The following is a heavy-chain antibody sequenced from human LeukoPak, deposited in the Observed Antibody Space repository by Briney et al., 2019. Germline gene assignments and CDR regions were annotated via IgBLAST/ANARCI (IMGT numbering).Heavy chain of an antibody. V-gene: IGHV3-23*01. D-gene: IGHD4-17*01. J-gene: IGHJ6*02. CDR1: GFSFGSYA. Sequence: PTGGSLRLSCAASGFSFGSYAMSWVRQAAGKGLEWVSEICGSVSGSGDCTHYADSVKGRFTISRDNSKNTLYLQMNSLRGEDTAVYYCARDRPNGDYLYYYYGMDVWGQGTTVTVSS. CDR3: ARDRPNGDYLYYYYGMDV. CDR2: ICGSVSGSGDCT.